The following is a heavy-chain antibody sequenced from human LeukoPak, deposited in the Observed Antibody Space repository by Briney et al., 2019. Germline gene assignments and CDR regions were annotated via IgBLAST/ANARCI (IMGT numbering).Heavy chain of an antibody. J-gene: IGHJ4*02. V-gene: IGHV4-59*01. D-gene: IGHD4-11*01. CDR1: TGSINSYY. CDR3: ARHIIYSKKPSFDH. Sequence: PSETLSLTCTVSTGSINSYYWSWIRQPPGKGLEWIGYIDYSGSTNYNPSLKSRDTISVDTSKNQFSLQLGSVTAADTAVYYCARHIIYSKKPSFDHWGQGTLVTVSS. CDR2: IDYSGST.